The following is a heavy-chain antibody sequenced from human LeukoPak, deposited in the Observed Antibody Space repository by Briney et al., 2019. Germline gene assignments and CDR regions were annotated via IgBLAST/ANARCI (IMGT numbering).Heavy chain of an antibody. J-gene: IGHJ4*02. CDR3: VRDLRRYCSSTSCVSPY. Sequence: ASVKVSCKASGYTFTSYGISWARQAPGQGLEWMGWISAYNGNTNYAQKLQGRVTMTTDTSTSTAYMELRSLRSDVTAVYYCVRDLRRYCSSTSCVSPYWGQGSLVTVSS. V-gene: IGHV1-18*01. D-gene: IGHD2-2*01. CDR1: GYTFTSYG. CDR2: ISAYNGNT.